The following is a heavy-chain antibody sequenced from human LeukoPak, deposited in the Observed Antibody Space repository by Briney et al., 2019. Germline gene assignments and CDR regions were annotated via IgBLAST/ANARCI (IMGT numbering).Heavy chain of an antibody. CDR3: ARDRSGSYHGDY. CDR2: IKQDGSEK. D-gene: IGHD1-26*01. Sequence: GGSLRLSCAASGFTVNNAWMSWVRQAPGKGLEWVANIKQDGSEKYYVDSVKGRFTISRDNAKNSLYLQMNSLRAEDTAVYYCARDRSGSYHGDYWGQGTLVTVSS. J-gene: IGHJ4*02. CDR1: GFTVNNAW. V-gene: IGHV3-7*01.